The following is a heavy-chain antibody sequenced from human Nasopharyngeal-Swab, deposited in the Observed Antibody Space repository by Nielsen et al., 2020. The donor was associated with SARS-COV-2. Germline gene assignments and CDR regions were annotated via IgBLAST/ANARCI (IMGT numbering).Heavy chain of an antibody. CDR2: IYYSVTT. CDR3: ARWSSWYNWLDP. D-gene: IGHD6-13*01. CDR1: GDSISTGRYS. Sequence: SETLSLTCAVSGDSISTGRYSWDWIRQPPGKGLEWIGSIYYSVTTYYNPSLKSRVTISVDTSKNQFSLKLNSATAADTAVYYCARWSSWYNWLDPWGQGTQVIVSS. V-gene: IGHV4-39*01. J-gene: IGHJ5*02.